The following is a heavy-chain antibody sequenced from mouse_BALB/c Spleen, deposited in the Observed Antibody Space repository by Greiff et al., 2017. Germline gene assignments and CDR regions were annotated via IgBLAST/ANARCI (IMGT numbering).Heavy chain of an antibody. D-gene: IGHD2-3*01. CDR1: GFTFSSYG. CDR2: INSNGGST. J-gene: IGHJ3*01. V-gene: IGHV5-6-3*01. CDR3: ARLGLLRSFAY. Sequence: EVQLVESGGGLVQPGGSLKLSCAASGFTFSSYGMSWVRQTPDKRLELVATINSNGGSTYYPDSVKGRFTISRDNAKNTLYLQMSSLKSEDTAMYYCARLGLLRSFAYWGQGTLVTVSA.